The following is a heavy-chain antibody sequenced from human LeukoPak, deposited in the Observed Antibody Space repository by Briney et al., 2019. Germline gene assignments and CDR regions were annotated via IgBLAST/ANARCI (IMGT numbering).Heavy chain of an antibody. CDR2: IFYTGGT. V-gene: IGHV4-31*03. J-gene: IGHJ6*03. CDR1: GGSISSGGYY. D-gene: IGHD5-24*01. Sequence: SETLSLTCTVSGGSISSGGYYWSWIGQHPGKGLESIVYIFYTGGTYYNPSLKSRVSIAVDTPKNQVSLRLSSVTAADTAVYYCARVPYNFRDYYYYYMDVWGKGTTVTVSS. CDR3: ARVPYNFRDYYYYYMDV.